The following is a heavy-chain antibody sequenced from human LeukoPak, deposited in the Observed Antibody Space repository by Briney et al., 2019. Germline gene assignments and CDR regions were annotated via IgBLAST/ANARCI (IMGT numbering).Heavy chain of an antibody. V-gene: IGHV3-48*03. J-gene: IGHJ4*02. CDR3: ARQRELLFSVRYFDY. CDR1: GFTFSSYE. CDR2: ISSSGSTI. Sequence: PEGSLRLSCAASGFTFSSYEMNWVRQAPGKGLEWVSYISSSGSTIYYADSVKGRFTISRDNAKNSLYLQMSSLRAEDTAVYYCARQRELLFSVRYFDYWGQGTLVTVSS. D-gene: IGHD1-26*01.